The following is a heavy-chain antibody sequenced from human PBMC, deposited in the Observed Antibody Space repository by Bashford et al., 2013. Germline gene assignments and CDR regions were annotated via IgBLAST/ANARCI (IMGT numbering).Heavy chain of an antibody. CDR2: ISSRSSYI. D-gene: IGHD5-18*01. Sequence: VRQAPGKGLEWVSSISSRSSYIYYADSVKGRFTISRDNAKNSLYLQMNSLRAEDTAVYYCAREGYSFSMDVWGKGTTVTVSS. V-gene: IGHV3-21*06. J-gene: IGHJ6*03. CDR3: AREGYSFSMDV.